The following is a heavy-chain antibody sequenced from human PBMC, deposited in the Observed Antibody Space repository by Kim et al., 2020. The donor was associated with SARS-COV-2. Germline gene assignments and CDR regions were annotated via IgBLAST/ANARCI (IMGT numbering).Heavy chain of an antibody. CDR2: MNPNSGNT. Sequence: ASVKVSCKASGYTFTSYDINWVRQATGQGLEWMGWMNPNSGNTGYAQKFQGRVTMTRNTSISTAYMELSSLRSEDTAVYYCARGRDLHSSSWYKVWDYYYGMDVWGQGTTVTVSS. J-gene: IGHJ6*02. CDR1: GYTFTSYD. D-gene: IGHD6-13*01. V-gene: IGHV1-8*01. CDR3: ARGRDLHSSSWYKVWDYYYGMDV.